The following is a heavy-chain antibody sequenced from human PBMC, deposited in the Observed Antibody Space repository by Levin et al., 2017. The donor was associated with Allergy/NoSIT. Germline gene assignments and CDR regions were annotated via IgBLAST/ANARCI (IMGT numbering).Heavy chain of an antibody. CDR2: IESDESST. D-gene: IGHD5-12*01. Sequence: PGGSLRLSCAASGFTFSNYRMHWVRQAPGKGLVWVSRIESDESSTNHADSVKGRFTISRDNAKNTLYLQMNSLRAEDTAVYYCARDRGPNGHDWYFDLWGRGTLVTVSS. V-gene: IGHV3-74*01. CDR1: GFTFSNYR. J-gene: IGHJ2*01. CDR3: ARDRGPNGHDWYFDL.